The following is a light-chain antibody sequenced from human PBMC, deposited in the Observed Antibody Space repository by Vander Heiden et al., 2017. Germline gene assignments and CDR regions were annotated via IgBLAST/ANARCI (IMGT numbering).Light chain of an antibody. Sequence: DIQLTQSPSSLSASVGDRVTITCRASQSISSYLNWYQQKPGKAPKLLIYAASSLQSGVPSRFSGSGSGTDFTLTISSRQPEDFATYYCQQSDCNPVLTFGGGTKVEIK. J-gene: IGKJ4*01. CDR1: QSISSY. CDR2: AAS. CDR3: QQSDCNPVLT. V-gene: IGKV1-39*01.